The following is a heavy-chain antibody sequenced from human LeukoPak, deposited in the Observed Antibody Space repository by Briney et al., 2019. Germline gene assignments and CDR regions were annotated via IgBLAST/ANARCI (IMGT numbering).Heavy chain of an antibody. CDR3: ARWIAAAGTDYYYYYMDV. J-gene: IGHJ6*03. Sequence: SVTVSCKASGGTFSNYAISWVRQAPGQGLEWMGGIIPMFDTANYAQKFQDRVTINADKSTSTAYMELSSLRSEDTAVYYCARWIAAAGTDYYYYYMDVWGKGTTVTVSS. CDR1: GGTFSNYA. CDR2: IIPMFDTA. V-gene: IGHV1-69*06. D-gene: IGHD6-13*01.